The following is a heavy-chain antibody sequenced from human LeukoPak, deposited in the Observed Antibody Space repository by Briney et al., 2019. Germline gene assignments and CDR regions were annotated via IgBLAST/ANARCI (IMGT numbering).Heavy chain of an antibody. J-gene: IGHJ4*02. V-gene: IGHV4-61*02. D-gene: IGHD3-16*01. CDR2: IYTSGST. CDR3: ARSLYLGHFDY. CDR1: GSSISSGSYY. Sequence: SQTLSLTCTVSGSSISSGSYYWSWIRQPAGKGLEWIGRIYTSGSTNYNPSLKSRVTISVDTSKNQFSLKLSSVTAADTAVYYCARSLYLGHFDYWGQGTLVTVSS.